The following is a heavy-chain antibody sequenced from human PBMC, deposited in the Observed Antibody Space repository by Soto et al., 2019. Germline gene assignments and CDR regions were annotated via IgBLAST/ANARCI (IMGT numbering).Heavy chain of an antibody. CDR2: IIPIFGTA. V-gene: IGHV1-69*01. CDR3: AGLTPDYGGNSNFDY. D-gene: IGHD4-17*01. Sequence: QVQLVQSGAEVKKPGSSVKVSCKASGGTFSSYAISWVRQAPGQGLEWMGGIIPIFGTANYAQKFQGRVTLTADESTITAYMELSSLRSEDTAVYYCAGLTPDYGGNSNFDYWGQGTLVTVSS. J-gene: IGHJ4*02. CDR1: GGTFSSYA.